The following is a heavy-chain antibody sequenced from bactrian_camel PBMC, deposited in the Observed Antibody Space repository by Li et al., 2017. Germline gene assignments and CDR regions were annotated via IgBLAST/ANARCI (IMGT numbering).Heavy chain of an antibody. CDR3: RLLPF. D-gene: IGHD2*01. CDR2: IDTAGTDT. V-gene: IGHV3S6*01. Sequence: VQLVESGGGSVQAGESLTLSCVASGFDITNDCMSWVRQLPGKGLEWVATIDTAGTDTYYAAAVRGRFTISRDDAKDTLYLQITSLKSEDTALYYCRLLPFWGQGTQVTVS. J-gene: IGHJ4*01. CDR1: GFDITNDC.